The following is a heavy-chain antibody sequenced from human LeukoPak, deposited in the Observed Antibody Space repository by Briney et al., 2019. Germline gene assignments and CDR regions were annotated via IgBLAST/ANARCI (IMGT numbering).Heavy chain of an antibody. CDR3: AKSDGYGLIDI. CDR2: IFYSGST. CDR1: GGSFSGYY. Sequence: SETLSLTCAVYGGSFSGYYWGWVRQPPGKALEWIGNIFYSGSTYYSPSLKSRVTISLDTSRNQFSLKLNSVTAADTAVYYCAKSDGYGLIDIWGQGTMVTVSS. D-gene: IGHD3-22*01. J-gene: IGHJ3*02. V-gene: IGHV4-34*12.